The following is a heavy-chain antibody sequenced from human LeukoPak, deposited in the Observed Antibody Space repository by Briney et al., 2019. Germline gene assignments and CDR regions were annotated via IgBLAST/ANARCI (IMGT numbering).Heavy chain of an antibody. V-gene: IGHV3-7*01. CDR1: GFTFSSYW. CDR3: ARVDYDFWSGYLWYYYYYMDV. CDR2: IKQDGSEK. Sequence: GGSLRLSCAASGFTFSSYWMSWVRQAPGKGLEWVANIKQDGSEKYYVDSVKGRFTISRDNAKNSLYLQMNSLRAEDTAVYYCARVDYDFWSGYLWYYYYYMDVWGKGTTVTVSS. J-gene: IGHJ6*03. D-gene: IGHD3-3*01.